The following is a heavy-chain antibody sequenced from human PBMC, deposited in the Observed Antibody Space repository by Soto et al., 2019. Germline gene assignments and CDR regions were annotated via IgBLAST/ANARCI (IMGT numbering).Heavy chain of an antibody. V-gene: IGHV1-2*02. D-gene: IGHD1-26*01. CDR3: ARYSGSNQYYSRDF. CDR1: GYTFTDYY. CDR2: INPNSGDT. Sequence: ASVKLSCTASGYTFTDYYMHWVRQAPGQGLEWMGWINPNSGDTNYARKFQGRVTMTRDTSISTAYMELSRLRSDDKAMYYCARYSGSNQYYSRDFWGTGTTVTVSA. J-gene: IGHJ6*04.